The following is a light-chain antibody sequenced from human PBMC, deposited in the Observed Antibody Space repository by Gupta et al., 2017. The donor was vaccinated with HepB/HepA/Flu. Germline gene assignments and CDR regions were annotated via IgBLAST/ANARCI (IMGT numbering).Light chain of an antibody. Sequence: TVVTQEPSLTVSPGWTITLTHDSSAGAVTSDNYANWIQQRPGQTPRPLIYSTTNKHSWTPARFSGSILGNKAALTLSGVQPDDEAEYYCLLYYSGVRVFGGGTKLTVL. V-gene: IGLV7-43*01. CDR2: STT. CDR1: AGAVTSDNY. CDR3: LLYYSGVRV. J-gene: IGLJ2*01.